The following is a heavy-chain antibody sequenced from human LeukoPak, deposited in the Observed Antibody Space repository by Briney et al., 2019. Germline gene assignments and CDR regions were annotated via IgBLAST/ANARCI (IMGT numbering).Heavy chain of an antibody. J-gene: IGHJ4*02. CDR3: AKTTTGYSSGRYPGWPVDF. V-gene: IGHV3-23*01. D-gene: IGHD6-19*01. Sequence: GGSLRLSCAASGFTFGIYAMSWVRQAPGKGLEWVSAVSGSGGGTYYADSVKGRFTISRDNSKDTVDLQMNSLSADDTVVYYCAKTTTGYSSGRYPGWPVDFWGQGTLVTVSS. CDR1: GFTFGIYA. CDR2: VSGSGGGT.